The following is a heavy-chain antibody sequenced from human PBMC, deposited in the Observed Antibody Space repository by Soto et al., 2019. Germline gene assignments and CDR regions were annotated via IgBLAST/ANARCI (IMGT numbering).Heavy chain of an antibody. CDR3: ARDLRRSVTPVGYFQQ. CDR1: GYTFTSYA. J-gene: IGHJ1*01. D-gene: IGHD4-17*01. CDR2: INAGNGNT. Sequence: GASVKVSCKASGYTFTSYAMHWVRQAPGQRLEWMGWINAGNGNTKYSQKFQGRVTITRDTSASTAYMELSSLRSEDTAVYYCARDLRRSVTPVGYFQQWGQGTLVTVSS. V-gene: IGHV1-3*01.